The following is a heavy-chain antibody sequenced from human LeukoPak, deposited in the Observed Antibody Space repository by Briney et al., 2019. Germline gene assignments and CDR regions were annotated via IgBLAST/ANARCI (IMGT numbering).Heavy chain of an antibody. CDR1: GFTFSSYW. V-gene: IGHV3-7*01. J-gene: IGHJ4*02. Sequence: PGGSLRLSCAVSGFTFSSYWMSWVCQAPGKGLEWVANMRPDGSEKYYVDSVKGRFTISRDSSKNSLYLQMNSLRVEDTAVYYCARDPRQSHLVYTTGDYWGQGTLVTVSS. CDR3: ARDPRQSHLVYTTGDY. CDR2: MRPDGSEK. D-gene: IGHD2-2*02.